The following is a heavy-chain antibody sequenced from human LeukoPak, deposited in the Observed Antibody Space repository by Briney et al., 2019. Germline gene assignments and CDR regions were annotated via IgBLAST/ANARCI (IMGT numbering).Heavy chain of an antibody. CDR2: IGGSDGTT. V-gene: IGHV3-23*01. CDR3: VKSGVGYYYYGMDV. D-gene: IGHD2-15*01. Sequence: GGSLRLSCAASGFTFNNYAMNWVRQAPGKGLEWVSVIGGSDGTTYYADSVKGRFTISRDNSKNTLYLQMSSLRAEDTAVYYCVKSGVGYYYYGMDVWGQGTTVTVSS. CDR1: GFTFNNYA. J-gene: IGHJ6*02.